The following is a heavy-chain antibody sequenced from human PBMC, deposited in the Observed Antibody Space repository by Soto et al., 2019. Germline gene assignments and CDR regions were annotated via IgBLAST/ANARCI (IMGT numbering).Heavy chain of an antibody. CDR1: RFTFSDSP. J-gene: IGHJ4*02. CDR2: ISSSSSNI. Sequence: EVQLVESGGGLVKPGGSLRLSCVASRFTFSDSPMSWVRQAPGKGLEWVSTISSSSSNIFYAGSVKGRFTISRDNAKKSLYLQMDNLRAEDTAVYFCARVLGGVPVAAGFDYWGQGTLVTVSS. D-gene: IGHD3-10*01. V-gene: IGHV3-21*02. CDR3: ARVLGGVPVAAGFDY.